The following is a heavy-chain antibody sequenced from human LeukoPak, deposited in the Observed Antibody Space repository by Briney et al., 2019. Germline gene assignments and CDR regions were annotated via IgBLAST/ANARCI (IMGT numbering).Heavy chain of an antibody. CDR3: ARGAYYYDSSGYYFDY. J-gene: IGHJ4*02. D-gene: IGHD3-22*01. CDR2: IIPIFGTA. Sequence: SVKVSCKASGYTFTSNYIHWVRQAPGQGLEWMGGIIPIFGTANYAQKFQGRVTITADESTSTAYMELSSLRSEDTAVYYCARGAYYYDSSGYYFDYWGQGTLVTVSS. V-gene: IGHV1-69*13. CDR1: GYTFTSNY.